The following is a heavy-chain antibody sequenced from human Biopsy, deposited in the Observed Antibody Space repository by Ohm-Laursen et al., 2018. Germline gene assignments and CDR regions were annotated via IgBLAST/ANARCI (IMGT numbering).Heavy chain of an antibody. Sequence: SVKVSCNAPGGTFSNYGVNWVRQAPGQGLEWLGGNIPILGTGNYAQKFQDRVTVAADTSTSTATMELRSLRSDDTAVYYCATKLTGYFHHWGQGTLAIVSS. CDR2: NIPILGTG. CDR3: ATKLTGYFHH. J-gene: IGHJ1*01. V-gene: IGHV1-69*06. CDR1: GGTFSNYG. D-gene: IGHD3-9*01.